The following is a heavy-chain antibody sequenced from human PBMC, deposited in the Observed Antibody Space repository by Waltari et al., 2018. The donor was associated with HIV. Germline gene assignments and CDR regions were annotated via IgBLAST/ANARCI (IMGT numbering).Heavy chain of an antibody. CDR1: GFTFSSYE. D-gene: IGHD3-10*01. CDR2: IRSSGSTI. CDR3: ARAFMIRGTGAFDI. V-gene: IGHV3-48*03. Sequence: EVQVVESGGGLVQPGGSLRLSCAASGFTFSSYEMNWVRQAPGKGFGWFSYIRSSGSTIYFADSVKGRFTMSRDNAKNSLYLRMNSLRAEDTAVYYCARAFMIRGTGAFDIWGQGTMVTVSS. J-gene: IGHJ3*02.